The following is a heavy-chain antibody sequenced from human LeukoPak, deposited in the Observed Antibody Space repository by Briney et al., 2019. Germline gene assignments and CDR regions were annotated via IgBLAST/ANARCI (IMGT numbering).Heavy chain of an antibody. CDR2: IYTSGST. Sequence: SETLSLTCTVSGGSISSYYWSWIRQPAGKGLEWIGRIYTSGSTNYNPSLKSRVTMSVDTSKNQFSLKLSSVTAADTAVYYCARLPVITMVRGVIKKYFDYWGQGTLVTVSS. CDR3: ARLPVITMVRGVIKKYFDY. D-gene: IGHD3-10*01. V-gene: IGHV4-4*07. CDR1: GGSISSYY. J-gene: IGHJ4*02.